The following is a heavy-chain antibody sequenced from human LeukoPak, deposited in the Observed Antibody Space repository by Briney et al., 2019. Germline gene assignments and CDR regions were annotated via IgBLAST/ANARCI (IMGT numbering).Heavy chain of an antibody. CDR2: ISTYNGNT. CDR3: ARDYRTGFDY. CDR1: GYIFTNFG. J-gene: IGHJ4*02. V-gene: IGHV1-18*01. Sequence: ASVKVSCKASGYIFTNFGISWVRQAPGQGLEWLGWISTYNGNTHYAQKLQGRVTMTTDTSTTTAYMELRSLRSDDTAVYYCARDYRTGFDYWGQGTLVTVSS. D-gene: IGHD7-27*01.